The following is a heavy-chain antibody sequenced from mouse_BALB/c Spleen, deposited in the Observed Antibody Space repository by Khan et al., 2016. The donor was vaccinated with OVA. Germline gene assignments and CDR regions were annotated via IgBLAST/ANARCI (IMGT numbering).Heavy chain of an antibody. J-gene: IGHJ3*01. D-gene: IGHD4-1*01. CDR1: GFTFSSYS. CDR3: ADRLTGSFAY. V-gene: IGHV5-6*01. Sequence: EVELVESGGDLVKPGGSLKLSCAASGFTFSSYSMSWVRQTPDKRLEWVASISSGGDYTYYPDSVKGRFTLSRDNAKNTLYLQVSDLKSEDCAMYYCADRLTGSFAYWGQGTLVTVSA. CDR2: ISSGGDYT.